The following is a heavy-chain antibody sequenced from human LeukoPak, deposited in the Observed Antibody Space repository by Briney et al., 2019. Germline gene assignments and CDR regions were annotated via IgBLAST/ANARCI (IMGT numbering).Heavy chain of an antibody. CDR3: ARAESDYGDWFDP. CDR1: GGSISSGGYS. J-gene: IGHJ5*02. CDR2: IYHSGST. V-gene: IGHV4-30-2*01. D-gene: IGHD3-16*01. Sequence: KASETLSLTCAVSGGSISSGGYSWSWIRQPPGKGLEWIGYIYHSGSTYYNPSLKSRVTISVDRSKNQFSLKLSSVTAADTAVYYCARAESDYGDWFDPWGQGTLVTVSS.